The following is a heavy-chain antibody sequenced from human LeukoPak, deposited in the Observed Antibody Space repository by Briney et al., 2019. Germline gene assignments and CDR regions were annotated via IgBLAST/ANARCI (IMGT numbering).Heavy chain of an antibody. CDR2: IYYSRNT. Sequence: SETLSFTCTVSGCSISSSSYYWGWIRQPPGKGLEWIWRIYYSRNTYYNPSLKSRATVSVDTSKNQFSLQLSSATAANAAVYYCARNPTMRALEWFPRDDACDIWGQGTRVTVSS. CDR3: ARNPTMRALEWFPRDDACDI. D-gene: IGHD3-3*01. V-gene: IGHV4-39*01. J-gene: IGHJ3*02. CDR1: GCSISSSSYY.